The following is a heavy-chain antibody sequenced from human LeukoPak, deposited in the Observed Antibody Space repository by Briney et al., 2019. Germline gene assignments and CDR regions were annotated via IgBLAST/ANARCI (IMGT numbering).Heavy chain of an antibody. D-gene: IGHD2-21*01. CDR1: GFTFSSYS. V-gene: IGHV3-48*04. Sequence: QAGGSLRLSCAASGFTFSSYSMNWVRRAPGKGLEWGLYISGSSGAIYYADSVKGRFTISRDNARNSLYLQMNSLRAEDTAVYYCARSRPSSHIVVVVGASRVAFDLWGQGTMVTVSS. CDR3: ARSRPSSHIVVVVGASRVAFDL. J-gene: IGHJ3*01. CDR2: ISGSSGAI.